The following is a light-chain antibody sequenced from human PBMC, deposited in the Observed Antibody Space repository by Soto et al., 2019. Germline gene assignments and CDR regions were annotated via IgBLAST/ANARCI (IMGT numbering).Light chain of an antibody. CDR3: HQYGSSPYT. CDR2: DAS. Sequence: EIVLTQSPGTLSLSPGERATLSCRASQSVNSNYLDWYQKKSGQAPRLLIYDASTRATGIPDRFSGSGSGTDFTLTISRLEPEDFAVYYCHQYGSSPYTFGQGTKLEIK. CDR1: QSVNSNY. V-gene: IGKV3-20*01. J-gene: IGKJ2*01.